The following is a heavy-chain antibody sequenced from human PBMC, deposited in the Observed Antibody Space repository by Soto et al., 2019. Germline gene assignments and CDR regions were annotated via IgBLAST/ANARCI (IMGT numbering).Heavy chain of an antibody. CDR1: GDSVSSDSAA. D-gene: IGHD4-17*01. Sequence: SLTCAISGDSVSSDSAAWNWIRQSPSRGLEWLGRTYYRSKWYYSYAVSLKSRMTINPDTSKNQFSLQLNSVTPDDTAVYYCARGSTVTTGFDYWGQGTLVTVSS. J-gene: IGHJ4*02. CDR3: ARGSTVTTGFDY. V-gene: IGHV6-1*01. CDR2: TYYRSKWYY.